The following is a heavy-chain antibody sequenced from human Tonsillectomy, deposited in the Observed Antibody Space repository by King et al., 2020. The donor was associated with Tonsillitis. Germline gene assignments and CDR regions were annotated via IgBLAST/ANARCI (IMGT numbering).Heavy chain of an antibody. V-gene: IGHV4-31*03. CDR1: GDSVSRDGHS. CDR3: ATMSNFRVDY. CDR2: IYSSGRP. J-gene: IGHJ4*02. Sequence: HVQLQESGPGLVKPSQTLSLTCTFSGDSVSRDGHSWTWIRQHPENGLEWIGYIYSSGRPYNNPSLMSRLLMSIDTSKNQCSLNLSSVTAADAAVYYCATMSNFRVDYWGQGTLVTVSS. D-gene: IGHD4-11*01.